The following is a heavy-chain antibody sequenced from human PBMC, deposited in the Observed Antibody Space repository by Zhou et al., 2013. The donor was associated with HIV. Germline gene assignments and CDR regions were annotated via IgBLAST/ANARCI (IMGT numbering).Heavy chain of an antibody. Sequence: QVQLVQSGAEVKKPGSSVKVSCKASGGTFSSYAISWVRQAPGQGLEWMGGIIPIFGTANYAQKFQGRVTITADESTSTAYMELSSLRSEDTAVYYCVGIVATTPGSDDAFDIWGQGDKWSPSLQ. CDR1: GGTFSSYA. CDR2: IIPIFGTA. J-gene: IGHJ3*02. CDR3: VGIVATTPGSDDAFDI. V-gene: IGHV1-69*12. D-gene: IGHD5-12*01.